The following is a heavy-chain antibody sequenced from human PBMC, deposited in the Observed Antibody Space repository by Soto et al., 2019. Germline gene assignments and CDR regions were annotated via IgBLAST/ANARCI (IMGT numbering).Heavy chain of an antibody. V-gene: IGHV3-74*01. D-gene: IGHD3-22*01. J-gene: IGHJ4*02. Sequence: PGGSLRLSCAASGFTFSSYWMHWVRQAPGKGLVLVSRINRDGSSTSYADSVKGRFTISRDNAKNTLYLQMNSLRAEDTAVYYCAIRASYYDSSGYFDYWGQGTQVTVSS. CDR2: INRDGSST. CDR1: GFTFSSYW. CDR3: AIRASYYDSSGYFDY.